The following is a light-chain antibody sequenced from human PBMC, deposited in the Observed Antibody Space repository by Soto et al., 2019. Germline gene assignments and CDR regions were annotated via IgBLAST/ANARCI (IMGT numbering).Light chain of an antibody. J-gene: IGKJ3*01. Sequence: AIQLTQSPSSLFASVGDRVTITCRASQGISSALAWYQQKPGKAPKLLIYDASSLESGVPSRFSGSGSGTDFTLTISSLQPEDFATYYGQQFNSYPFTFGPGTKVDIK. CDR3: QQFNSYPFT. CDR1: QGISSA. V-gene: IGKV1-13*02. CDR2: DAS.